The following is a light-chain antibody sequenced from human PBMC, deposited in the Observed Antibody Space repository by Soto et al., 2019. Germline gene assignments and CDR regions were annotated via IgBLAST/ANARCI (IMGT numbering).Light chain of an antibody. CDR2: DAS. J-gene: IGKJ1*01. Sequence: DIQITQSPSTLSASVGDRFTISCRASQSISSWLAWYQQKPGKAPKLLIYDASSLESGVPSRFSGSGSGTELTLTISSLQPDDSSTYYCQRYSLYSTWTFGQGTKVDIK. V-gene: IGKV1-5*01. CDR1: QSISSW. CDR3: QRYSLYSTWT.